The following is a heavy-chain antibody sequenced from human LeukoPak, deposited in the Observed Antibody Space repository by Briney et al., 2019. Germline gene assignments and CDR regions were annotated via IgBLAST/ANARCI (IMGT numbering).Heavy chain of an antibody. Sequence: ASVKVSCKVSGYTDYYMHWVRQAPGQGLEWMGWINPNSGGTNYAQKFQGRVTMTRDTSISTAYMELSRLRSDDTAVYYCARDHDYEGLKGNYWGRGTMVTVSS. CDR3: ARDHDYEGLKGNY. V-gene: IGHV1-2*02. D-gene: IGHD3-16*01. J-gene: IGHJ4*02. CDR1: GYTDYY. CDR2: INPNSGGT.